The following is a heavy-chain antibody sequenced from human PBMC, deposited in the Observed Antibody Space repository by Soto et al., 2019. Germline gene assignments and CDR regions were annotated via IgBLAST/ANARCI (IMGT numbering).Heavy chain of an antibody. Sequence: PGGSLRLSCAASGFTFSSYSMSWVRQAPGKGLEWVANINKNGGETYYVDSVKGRFTISRDNAKNSLYLQMNSLRAEDTAVYYCARPWDTAMVSTWNYWGQGTLVTVSS. CDR2: INKNGGET. V-gene: IGHV3-7*03. J-gene: IGHJ4*02. D-gene: IGHD5-18*01. CDR3: ARPWDTAMVSTWNY. CDR1: GFTFSSYS.